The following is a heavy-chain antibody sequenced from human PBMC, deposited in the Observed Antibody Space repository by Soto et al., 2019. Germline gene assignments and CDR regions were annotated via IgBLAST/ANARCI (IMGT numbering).Heavy chain of an antibody. V-gene: IGHV3-48*02. J-gene: IGHJ4*02. CDR3: ARSVAGHFDY. CDR1: GFTFNIYS. D-gene: IGHD6-19*01. Sequence: EVHLVESGGGLVQPGGSLRLSCAASGFTFNIYSMNWVLQAPGKGLEWVSYITSDTTTIHYADSVRGRFTISRDNAENSLFLQMNSLRDEDTAAYYCARSVAGHFDYWGQGALVTVS. CDR2: ITSDTTTI.